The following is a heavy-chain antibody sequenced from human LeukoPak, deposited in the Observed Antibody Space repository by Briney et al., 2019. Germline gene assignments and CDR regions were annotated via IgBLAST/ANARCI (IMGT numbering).Heavy chain of an antibody. J-gene: IGHJ4*02. CDR1: GGSISSSSYY. CDR3: ARHSVVYSYESPYDY. D-gene: IGHD5-18*01. Sequence: PSETLSLTCTVSGGSISSSSYYWGWIRQPPGKGLEWIGSIYYSGSTYYNPSLKSRVTISVDTSKNQFSLKLSSVTAADTAVYCCARHSVVYSYESPYDYWGQGTLVTVSS. CDR2: IYYSGST. V-gene: IGHV4-39*01.